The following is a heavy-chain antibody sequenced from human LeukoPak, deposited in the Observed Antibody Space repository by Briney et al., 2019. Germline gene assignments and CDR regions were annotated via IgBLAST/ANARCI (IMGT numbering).Heavy chain of an antibody. CDR2: INAGNGNT. Sequence: ASVKVSCKASGYTFTSYAMHWVRQAPGQRLEWMGWINAGNGNTKYSQKFQGRVTITRDTSASTAYMELSSLRSEDTAVYYCARDRVLPGGWADFGYWGQGTLVTVSS. V-gene: IGHV1-3*01. D-gene: IGHD3-16*01. CDR1: GYTFTSYA. CDR3: ARDRVLPGGWADFGY. J-gene: IGHJ4*02.